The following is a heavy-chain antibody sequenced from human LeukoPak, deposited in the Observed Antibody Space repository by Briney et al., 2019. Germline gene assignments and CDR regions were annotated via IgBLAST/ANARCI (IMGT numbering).Heavy chain of an antibody. CDR3: AKEVLPNYYMDV. D-gene: IGHD2/OR15-2a*01. CDR2: ISGSGGST. J-gene: IGHJ6*03. CDR1: GFTFSDYY. Sequence: GGSLRLSCAASGFTFSDYYMSWIRHAPGKGLEWVSAISGSGGSTYYADSVKGRFTTSRDNSKDTLYLQMNSLRAEDTAVYYCAKEVLPNYYMDVWGKGTTVTVSS. V-gene: IGHV3-23*01.